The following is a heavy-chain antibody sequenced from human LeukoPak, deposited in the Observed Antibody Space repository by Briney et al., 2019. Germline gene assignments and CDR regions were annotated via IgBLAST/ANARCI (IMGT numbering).Heavy chain of an antibody. Sequence: PSETLSLTCTVSGGSLSSGDYYWSWIRQPPGKGLEWIGYIYYSGSTYYNPSLKSRVTISVDTSKNQFSLKLSSVTAADTAVYYCARGSLGVYGDYEQSPWFDPWGQGTLVTVSS. CDR1: GGSLSSGDYY. V-gene: IGHV4-30-4*01. J-gene: IGHJ5*02. D-gene: IGHD4-17*01. CDR2: IYYSGST. CDR3: ARGSLGVYGDYEQSPWFDP.